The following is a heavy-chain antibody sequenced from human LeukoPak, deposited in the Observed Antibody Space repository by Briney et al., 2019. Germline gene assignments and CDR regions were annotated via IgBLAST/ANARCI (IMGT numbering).Heavy chain of an antibody. D-gene: IGHD6-19*01. CDR3: TTAGYSSGWPLGY. Sequence: GGSLRLSCAASGFIFSNAWMSWVRQAPGKGLEWVGRIKSKNDGGTTDYAAPVKGRFTISRDDSKNTLYLQMNSLKTEDTAVYSCTTAGYSSGWPLGYWGQGTLVTVSS. J-gene: IGHJ4*02. V-gene: IGHV3-15*01. CDR1: GFIFSNAW. CDR2: IKSKNDGGTT.